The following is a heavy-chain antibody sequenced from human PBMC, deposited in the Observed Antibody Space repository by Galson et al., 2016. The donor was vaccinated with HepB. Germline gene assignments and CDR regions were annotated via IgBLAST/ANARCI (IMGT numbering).Heavy chain of an antibody. CDR2: IWYDGSNK. D-gene: IGHD3-22*01. Sequence: SLRLSCAASGFTFSSYGMNWVRQAPGKGLEWVAVIWYDGSNKYYADSVKGRFTISRDNSKNTLYLQMNSLRAEDTAVYYCERGPDRGWGKFYYYDSSGLYSFDDWGQGTLVTVSS. J-gene: IGHJ4*02. V-gene: IGHV3-33*01. CDR3: ERGPDRGWGKFYYYDSSGLYSFDD. CDR1: GFTFSSYG.